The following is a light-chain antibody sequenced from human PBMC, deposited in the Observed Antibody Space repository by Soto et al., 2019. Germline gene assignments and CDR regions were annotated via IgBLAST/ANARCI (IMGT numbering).Light chain of an antibody. CDR2: DAS. CDR1: QSVSSN. Sequence: DIVMTQSPLSLPVTPGEPATLSCRASQSVSSNLAWYQQKPGQAPRLLIYDASNRATGIPARFSGSGSGTDFTLTISRLEPEDFAVYYCQQYGSSPQTFGQGTKVDIK. CDR3: QQYGSSPQT. J-gene: IGKJ1*01. V-gene: IGKV3-20*01.